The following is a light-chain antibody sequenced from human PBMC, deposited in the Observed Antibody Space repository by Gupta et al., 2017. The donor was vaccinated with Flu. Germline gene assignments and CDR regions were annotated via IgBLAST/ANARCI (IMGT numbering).Light chain of an antibody. V-gene: IGKV3-15*01. J-gene: IGKJ4*01. CDR3: QQDKNWPPIT. Sequence: EIVMTQSPATLSVSPGEGATLFCRASQSVSNNLAWYKQKPGQPPRLVIYGASTRATGIPARFSGSGYGTEFTLTISSRQSEDFAVYYCQQDKNWPPITFDGGTKVEIK. CDR2: GAS. CDR1: QSVSNN.